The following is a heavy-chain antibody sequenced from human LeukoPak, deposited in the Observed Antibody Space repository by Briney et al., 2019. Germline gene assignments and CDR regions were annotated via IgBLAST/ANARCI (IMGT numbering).Heavy chain of an antibody. CDR1: GFTFSSYW. V-gene: IGHV3-7*01. CDR2: MKQDGSEK. J-gene: IGHJ5*02. CDR3: AKEQVVVVPAAGFDP. D-gene: IGHD2-2*01. Sequence: QTGGSLRLSCAASGFTFSSYWMSWVRQAPGKGLEWVANMKQDGSEKYYVDSVKGRFTISRDNAKNSLYLQMNSLRAEDTAVYYCAKEQVVVVPAAGFDPWGQGTLVTVSS.